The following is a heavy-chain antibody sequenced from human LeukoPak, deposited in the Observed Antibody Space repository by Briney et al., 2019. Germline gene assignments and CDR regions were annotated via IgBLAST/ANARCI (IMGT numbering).Heavy chain of an antibody. CDR3: ARFAAAAAPYYYYYYMDV. J-gene: IGHJ6*03. CDR2: INWNGGST. CDR1: GFTFDDYG. V-gene: IGHV3-20*01. D-gene: IGHD6-13*01. Sequence: PGGSERLSCAASGFTFDDYGMSWVRQAPGKGLEWVSGINWNGGSTGYADSVKGRFTISRDNAKNSLYLQMNSLRAEDTALYHCARFAAAAAPYYYYYYMDVWGKGTTVTVSS.